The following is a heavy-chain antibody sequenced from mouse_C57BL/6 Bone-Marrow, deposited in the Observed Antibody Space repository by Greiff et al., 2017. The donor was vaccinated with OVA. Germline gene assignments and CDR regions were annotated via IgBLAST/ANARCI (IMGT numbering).Heavy chain of an antibody. V-gene: IGHV1-52*01. D-gene: IGHD1-1*01. J-gene: IGHJ3*01. CDR1: GYTFTSYW. Sequence: QVQLQQPGAELVRPGSSVKLSCKASGYTFTSYWMHWVKQRPIQGLEWIGNIDPSDSETHYNQKFKDKATLTVDKSSSTAYMQLSSLTSEDSAVYYCARLPSCYYGSSYGWFAYWGQGTLVTVSA. CDR2: IDPSDSET. CDR3: ARLPSCYYGSSYGWFAY.